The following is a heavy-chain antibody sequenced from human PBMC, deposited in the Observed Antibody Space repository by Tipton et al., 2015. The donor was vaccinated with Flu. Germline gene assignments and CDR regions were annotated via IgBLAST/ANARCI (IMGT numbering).Heavy chain of an antibody. CDR3: ATDRGYCTNSSRHSALFFYDMAV. V-gene: IGHV1-69*06. CDR1: GDTFGGYS. D-gene: IGHD2-8*01. CDR2: IIPVFGRT. J-gene: IGHJ6*02. Sequence: QLVQSGAEVMKPGSSVRVSCKASGDTFGGYSISWVRQAPGQGLEWMGGIIPVFGRTDSAHKFQERVTLSADKSTNTAYMQLSSLRSENTAIYYCATDRGYCTNSSRHSALFFYDMAVWGQGTTVTVSS.